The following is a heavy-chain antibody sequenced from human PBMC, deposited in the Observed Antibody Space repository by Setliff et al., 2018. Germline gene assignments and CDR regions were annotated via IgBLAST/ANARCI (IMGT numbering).Heavy chain of an antibody. CDR2: FYSGGSTGGST. D-gene: IGHD3-10*01. CDR3: ARHEFVGGYYGSVTYRHFDY. Sequence: SETLSLTCTVSGGSIRGFYWNWIRQPPGKELEWIGYFYSGGSTGGSTNYNPSLDNRVTISVDTSKNQFSLQVTSLAATDTALYFCARHEFVGGYYGSVTYRHFDYWGQGILVTVSS. J-gene: IGHJ4*02. V-gene: IGHV4-59*08. CDR1: GGSIRGFY.